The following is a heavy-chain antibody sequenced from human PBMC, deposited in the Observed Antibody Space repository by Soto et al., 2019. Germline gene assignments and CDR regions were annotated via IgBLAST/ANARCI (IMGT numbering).Heavy chain of an antibody. J-gene: IGHJ4*02. CDR2: IIPILGIA. Sequence: QVQLVQSGAEVKKPGSSVKVSCKASGGTFSSYTISWVRQAPGQGLEWMGRIIPILGIANYAQKFQGRVTITADKSTSTAYMELSSMRSEDTAVYYGARVTVAWELISGGDYWGQGTLVTVSS. CDR1: GGTFSSYT. CDR3: ARVTVAWELISGGDY. V-gene: IGHV1-69*02. D-gene: IGHD1-26*01.